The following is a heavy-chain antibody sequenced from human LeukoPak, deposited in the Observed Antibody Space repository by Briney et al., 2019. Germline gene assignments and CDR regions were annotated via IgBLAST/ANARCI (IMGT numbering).Heavy chain of an antibody. V-gene: IGHV4-38-2*02. CDR1: GYSIRGGYY. J-gene: IGHJ4*02. CDR3: ARGPGGAAGDYFDY. CDR2: IYHSGNT. D-gene: IGHD2-15*01. Sequence: PSETLSLTCTVSGYSIRGGYYWGWIRQPPGKEMEWIGSIYHSGNTYYNPSLKSRVIMSVDTSKNQFSLKLSSVTAADTAVYYCARGPGGAAGDYFDYWGQGTLVTVSS.